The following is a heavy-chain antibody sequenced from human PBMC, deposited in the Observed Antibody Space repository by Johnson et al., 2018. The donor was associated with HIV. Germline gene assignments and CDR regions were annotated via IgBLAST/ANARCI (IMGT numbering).Heavy chain of an antibody. CDR3: TGGWYNLSAFDV. CDR2: ISSGGGTT. CDR1: GFTFSDYY. J-gene: IGHJ3*01. V-gene: IGHV3-11*04. Sequence: QVQLVESRGGVVQPGGSLRLSCAASGFTFSDYYMSWIRQAPGTGLEWVSYISSGGGTTSYSDSVKGRFTISRDNAKNSLYVQMNSLRAEDTAMYYCTGGWYNLSAFDVWGQGTMVTVSS. D-gene: IGHD1-1*01.